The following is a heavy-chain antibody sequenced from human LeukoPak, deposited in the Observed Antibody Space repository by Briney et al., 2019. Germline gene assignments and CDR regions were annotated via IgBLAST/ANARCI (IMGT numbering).Heavy chain of an antibody. V-gene: IGHV1-2*04. D-gene: IGHD1-20*01. CDR2: INPNSGGT. J-gene: IGHJ4*02. CDR1: GYTFTGYY. CDR3: ARVTGTTWDFDY. Sequence: ASVTVSCTASGYTFTGYYVHWVRQAPGQGLEWMGWINPNSGGTNYAQKFQGWVTMTRDTSISTAYMELSRLRSDDTAVYYCARVTGTTWDFDYWGQGTLVTVSS.